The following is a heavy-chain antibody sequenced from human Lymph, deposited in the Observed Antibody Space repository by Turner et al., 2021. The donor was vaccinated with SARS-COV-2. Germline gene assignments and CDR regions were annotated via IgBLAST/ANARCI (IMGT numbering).Heavy chain of an antibody. CDR3: ARSRDLQSMVRGVDPFDY. V-gene: IGHV1-2*02. Sequence: QVQLVQSGAEVKKPGASVKVSCKASGYTFTGYYMHWVRQAPGQVLECMGWINPNSGGTNYAQKFQGRVTMTRDTSISTAYMELSRLRSDDTSVYYCARSRDLQSMVRGVDPFDYWGQGTLVTVSS. J-gene: IGHJ4*02. CDR2: INPNSGGT. CDR1: GYTFTGYY. D-gene: IGHD3-10*01.